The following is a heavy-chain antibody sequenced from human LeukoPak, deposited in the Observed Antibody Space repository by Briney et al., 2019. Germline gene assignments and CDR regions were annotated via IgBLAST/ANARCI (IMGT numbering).Heavy chain of an antibody. CDR3: ARGGSCSSTSCYAILGFDP. J-gene: IGHJ5*02. Sequence: SETLSLTCAVYGGSFSRYYWSWIRQPPGKGLEWIGEINHSGSTNYNPSLKSRVTISVDTSKNQFSLKLSSVTAADPAVYYCARGGSCSSTSCYAILGFDPWGQGTLVTVSS. CDR2: INHSGST. CDR1: GGSFSRYY. D-gene: IGHD2-2*01. V-gene: IGHV4-34*01.